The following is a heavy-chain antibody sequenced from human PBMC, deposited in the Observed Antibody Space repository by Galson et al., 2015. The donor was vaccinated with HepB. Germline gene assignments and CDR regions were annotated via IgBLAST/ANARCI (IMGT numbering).Heavy chain of an antibody. CDR2: INSDGSST. J-gene: IGHJ6*02. CDR3: ARGYYYESSGYFYYYGMDV. D-gene: IGHD3-22*01. Sequence: SLRLSCAASGFTFNTYWMHWVRQVSGKGLVWVSRINSDGSSTSYADSVKGRFTISRDNAKNTLYLQMNSLRAEDTGLYHCARGYYYESSGYFYYYGMDVWGQGTTVTVS. CDR1: GFTFNTYW. V-gene: IGHV3-74*01.